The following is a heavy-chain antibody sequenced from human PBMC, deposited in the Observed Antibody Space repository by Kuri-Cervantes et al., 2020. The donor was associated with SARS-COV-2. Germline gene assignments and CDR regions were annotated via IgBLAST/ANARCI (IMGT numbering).Heavy chain of an antibody. V-gene: IGHV1-8*01. Sequence: GGSLRLSCKAPETTFPNYDINWVRQATGQGLEWMGMVKTNSGNTLYAQIFQGRVTMTRDTSTSTVYMELSSLTSEDTAIYYCHCAPKEGFDSWGQGTLVTVSS. D-gene: IGHD2-21*01. CDR2: VKTNSGNT. CDR1: ETTFPNYD. J-gene: IGHJ4*02. CDR3: HCAPKEGFDS.